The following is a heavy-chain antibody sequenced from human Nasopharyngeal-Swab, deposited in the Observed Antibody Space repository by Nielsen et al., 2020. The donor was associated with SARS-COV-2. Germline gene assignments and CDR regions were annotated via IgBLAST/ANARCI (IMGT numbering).Heavy chain of an antibody. D-gene: IGHD3-10*01. CDR3: ARSGESEAFDV. V-gene: IGHV5-51*01. CDR2: IFPRDSDT. Sequence: GGSLRLSCKGSGSHFADFWIGWVRQMPGKGLEWMGIIFPRDSDTTYSPSFQGQVTISVDRSISTAYLQWSRLQASDTALYYCARSGESEAFDVWGQGTVVTVSP. J-gene: IGHJ3*01. CDR1: GSHFADFW.